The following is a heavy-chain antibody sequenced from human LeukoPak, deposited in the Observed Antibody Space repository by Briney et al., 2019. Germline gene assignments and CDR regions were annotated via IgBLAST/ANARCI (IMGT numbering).Heavy chain of an antibody. V-gene: IGHV4-34*01. J-gene: IGHJ5*02. CDR2: INHSGST. CDR1: GGSLSGYY. Sequence: SETLSLTCAVYGGSLSGYYWSWIRQPPGKGLEWIGEINHSGSTNYNPSLKSRVTISVDTSKNQFSLKLSSVTAADTAVYYCESAVSSWFDPWGQGTLVTVSS. D-gene: IGHD2-2*01. CDR3: ESAVSSWFDP.